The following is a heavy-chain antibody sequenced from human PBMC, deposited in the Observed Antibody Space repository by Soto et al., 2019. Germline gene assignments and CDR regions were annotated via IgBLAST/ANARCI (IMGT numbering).Heavy chain of an antibody. CDR3: XXXXXXXXLPGADY. CDR1: GFTFNNYA. CDR2: IKAGGDAT. V-gene: IGHV3-23*01. J-gene: IGHJ4*02. D-gene: IGHD3-10*01. Sequence: EVQLLGSGGGLVRPGGSLRLSCAGTGFTFNNYAMSWVRQAPGKGLEWVAAIKAGGDATYYADSVKGRFTISRDNXXXXXXXXXXXXXXXXXXXXXXXXXXXXXXLPGADYWGQGTLVTVSS.